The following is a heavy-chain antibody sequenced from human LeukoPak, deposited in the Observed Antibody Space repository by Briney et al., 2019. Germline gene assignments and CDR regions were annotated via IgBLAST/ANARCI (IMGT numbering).Heavy chain of an antibody. CDR2: IRYDGSNK. D-gene: IGHD3-10*01. J-gene: IGHJ6*03. CDR3: ARDSVATLYYYYYMDV. CDR1: GFTFSSYG. V-gene: IGHV3-30*02. Sequence: GGSLRLSCAASGFTFSSYGMHWVRQAPGKGLEWVAFIRYDGSNKYYADSVKGRFTISRDNAKNSLYLQMNSLRAEDTAVYYCARDSVATLYYYYYMDVWGKGTTVTVSS.